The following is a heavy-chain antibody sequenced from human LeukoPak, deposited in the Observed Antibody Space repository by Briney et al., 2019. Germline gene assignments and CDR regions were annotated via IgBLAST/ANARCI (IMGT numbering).Heavy chain of an antibody. CDR1: GYSCTTYW. D-gene: IGHD1-1*01. CDR2: INPRDSNT. Sequence: GEPLNTSCKASGYSCTTYWIAGARQLPGKGRKWVALINPRDSNTSYSPSFQGQVTISADNSNSTAYLQWSSLTAADTAVYYCARPGPTVRYFDYWGQGTLVTVSS. CDR3: ARPGPTVRYFDY. V-gene: IGHV5-51*01. J-gene: IGHJ4*02.